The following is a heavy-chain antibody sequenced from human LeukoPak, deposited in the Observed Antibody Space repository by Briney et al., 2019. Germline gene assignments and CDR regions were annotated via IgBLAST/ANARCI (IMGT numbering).Heavy chain of an antibody. CDR3: ATHIKTAAGTEP. J-gene: IGHJ5*02. CDR1: AATFISYA. D-gene: IGHD6-13*01. V-gene: IGHV1-69*06. Sequence: ASVKVSCKAAAATFISYANGWVRLAPGQGLEWMGRIIPIFGTANYAQKFQGRVTITADKSTSTAYIELSSLRSEGTAVYYCATHIKTAAGTEPWGQGTLVTVSS. CDR2: IIPIFGTA.